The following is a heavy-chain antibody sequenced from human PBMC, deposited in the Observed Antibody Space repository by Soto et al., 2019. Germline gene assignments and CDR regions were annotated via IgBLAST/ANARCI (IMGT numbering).Heavy chain of an antibody. V-gene: IGHV4-31*03. Sequence: PSETLSLTCTVSGGSISSGGYYWSWIRQHPGKGLEWIGYIYYSGSTYYNPSLKSRVTISVDTSKKQFSLNLTSVTAADTAVYYCARGRSTGWINVYGWFDPWGQGTLVTVSS. CDR2: IYYSGST. D-gene: IGHD6-19*01. J-gene: IGHJ5*02. CDR1: GGSISSGGYY. CDR3: ARGRSTGWINVYGWFDP.